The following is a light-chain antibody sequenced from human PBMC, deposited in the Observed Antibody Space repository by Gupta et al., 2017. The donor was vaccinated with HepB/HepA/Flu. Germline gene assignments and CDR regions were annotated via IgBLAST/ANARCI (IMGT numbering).Light chain of an antibody. Sequence: DIQMTQSPSSLSASVGDRVTITCRTSQNIGRYLNWYQQKPGKPPKILIYAASSSQTGVPSRFNGSGSGTDFTLTLSRLQPEDFATYYCQHSDTTPRTFGQGTKMEI. J-gene: IGKJ2*02. CDR1: QNIGRY. CDR3: QHSDTTPRT. CDR2: AAS. V-gene: IGKV1-39*01.